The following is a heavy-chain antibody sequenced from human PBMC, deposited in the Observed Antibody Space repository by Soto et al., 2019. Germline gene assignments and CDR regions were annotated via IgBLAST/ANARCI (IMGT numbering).Heavy chain of an antibody. CDR3: EREQPPGGYYGLDV. CDR1: GFTFNGYS. D-gene: IGHD6-13*01. J-gene: IGHJ6*02. V-gene: IGHV3-21*01. Sequence: PEGSLRLCCAASGFTFNGYSMNWVRQAPGKGLEWVSSISSSSSYIYYADSVKGRFTICRDNAKNSLYLQMNSLRAEHTAVYYCEREQPPGGYYGLDVWGPGTSVTASS. CDR2: ISSSSSYI.